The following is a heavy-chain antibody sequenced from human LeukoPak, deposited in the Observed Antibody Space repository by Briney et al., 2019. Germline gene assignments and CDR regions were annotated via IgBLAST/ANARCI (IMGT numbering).Heavy chain of an antibody. J-gene: IGHJ4*02. V-gene: IGHV3-48*01. CDR1: GFPLSSYS. Sequence: GGPLRLSCAASGFPLSSYSINWVRQAPGKGLEWVSYNNIDSITVNYAVPVKGRYTISRDNAKNSLYLQMNSLRAEDTAVYYCSTAKFDNWGQGTLVTVSS. CDR3: STAKFDN. CDR2: NNIDSITV.